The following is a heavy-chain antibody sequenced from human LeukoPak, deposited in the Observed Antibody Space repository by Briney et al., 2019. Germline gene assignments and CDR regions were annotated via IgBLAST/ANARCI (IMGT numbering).Heavy chain of an antibody. Sequence: GGSLRLPCAASGFTFNSYAMTWVRRAPGKGLEWVSIINGSGGTTYYADSVKGRFTISRDNSKNTVYLQMNSLRAEDRAVYYCAKGVGSGTTYWYFDLWGRGTLVTVSS. D-gene: IGHD1-1*01. CDR1: GFTFNSYA. J-gene: IGHJ2*01. CDR3: AKGVGSGTTYWYFDL. V-gene: IGHV3-23*01. CDR2: INGSGGTT.